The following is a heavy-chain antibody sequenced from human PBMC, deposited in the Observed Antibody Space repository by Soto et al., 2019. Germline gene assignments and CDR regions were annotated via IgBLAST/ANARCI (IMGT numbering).Heavy chain of an antibody. CDR3: AKETAMVPLPLQNPLDN. Sequence: GGSLRLSCAASGFTFSSYAMSWVRQAPGKGLEWVSAISGSGGSTYYADSVKGRFTISRDNSKNTLYLQMNSLRAEDTAVYYCAKETAMVPLPLQNPLDNWGQGTLVTVSS. D-gene: IGHD5-18*01. V-gene: IGHV3-23*01. CDR1: GFTFSSYA. J-gene: IGHJ4*02. CDR2: ISGSGGST.